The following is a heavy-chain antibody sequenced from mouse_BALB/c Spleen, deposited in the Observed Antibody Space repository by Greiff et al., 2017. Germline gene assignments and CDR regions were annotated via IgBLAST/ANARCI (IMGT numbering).Heavy chain of an antibody. CDR1: GYAFSSYW. J-gene: IGHJ3*01. D-gene: IGHD2-14*01. CDR2: IYPGDGDT. CDR3: ARSGRYDGFAY. Sequence: LMESGAELVRPGSSVKISCKASGYAFSSYWMNWVKQRPGQGLEWIGQIYPGDGDTNYNGKFKGKATLTADKSSSTAYMQLSSLTSEDSAVYFCARSGRYDGFAYWGQGTLVTVSA. V-gene: IGHV1-80*01.